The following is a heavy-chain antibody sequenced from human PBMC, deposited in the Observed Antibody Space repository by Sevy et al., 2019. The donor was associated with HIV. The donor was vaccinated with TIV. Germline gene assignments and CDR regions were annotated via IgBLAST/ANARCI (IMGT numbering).Heavy chain of an antibody. D-gene: IGHD3-22*01. V-gene: IGHV1-2*06. Sequence: ASVKVSCKASGYMFIAYFIHWVRQAPGQGLEWMGRINPNSGDKNSAQKFQGRVTMTRDTSINTVYMELSRLRSDDTAVYSCARVVYYDSTAYYFDYWGQGTLVTVSS. CDR2: INPNSGDK. CDR1: GYMFIAYF. CDR3: ARVVYYDSTAYYFDY. J-gene: IGHJ4*02.